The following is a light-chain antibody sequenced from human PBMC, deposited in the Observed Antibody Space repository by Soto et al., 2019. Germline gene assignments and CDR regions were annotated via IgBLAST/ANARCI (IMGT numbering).Light chain of an antibody. Sequence: DFQLAQSPSSLSPSVGDRVTITCRASQHIMNDLAWYQHKPGKPPRLLISAASTLQSGVPSRFSASGFGTEFTLTISRLQPEDAATYDCHKYNSLPPTFGGGTKVDIK. V-gene: IGKV1-27*01. CDR1: QHIMND. CDR2: AAS. CDR3: HKYNSLPPT. J-gene: IGKJ4*01.